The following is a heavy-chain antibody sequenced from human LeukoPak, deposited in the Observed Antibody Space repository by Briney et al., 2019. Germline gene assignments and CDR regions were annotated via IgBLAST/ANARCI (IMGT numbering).Heavy chain of an antibody. V-gene: IGHV3-48*04. CDR3: TRGRGSTAR. D-gene: IGHD1-26*01. CDR1: GFTFSSYG. CDR2: ISSSAGTI. Sequence: QTGGSLRLSCAASGFTFSSYGMSWVRQAPGKGLEWVSYISSSAGTIYYADSVRGRFTISRDNSKNSLYLQMNSLRAEDTAVYFCTRGRGSTARWGQGTLVTVPS. J-gene: IGHJ4*02.